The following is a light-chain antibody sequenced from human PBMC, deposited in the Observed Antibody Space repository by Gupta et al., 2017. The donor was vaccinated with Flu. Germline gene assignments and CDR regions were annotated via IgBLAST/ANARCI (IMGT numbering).Light chain of an antibody. CDR1: QSVSSSY. V-gene: IGKV3-20*01. J-gene: IGKJ2*03. CDR2: GAS. CDR3: QQYSSSTPYS. Sequence: EIVLTQSPGTLSLSPGERATLSCRASQSVSSSYLAWYQQKPGQAPRLLIYGASSRATGIPDRFSGSGSGTDFTLTISRLEPEDFAVYYCQQYSSSTPYSFGQGTKLEIK.